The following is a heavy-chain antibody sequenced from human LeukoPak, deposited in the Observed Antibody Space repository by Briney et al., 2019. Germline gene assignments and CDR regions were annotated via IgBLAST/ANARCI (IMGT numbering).Heavy chain of an antibody. CDR3: ARYDILTGYSTTLDY. CDR1: GCTSTSYG. J-gene: IGHJ4*02. CDR2: ISAYNGNT. D-gene: IGHD3-9*01. Sequence: ASVKVSCKASGCTSTSYGISWVRQAPGQGLEWMGWISAYNGNTNYAQKLQGRVTMTTDTSTSTAYMELRSLRSDDTAVYYCARYDILTGYSTTLDYWGQGTLVSVS. V-gene: IGHV1-18*01.